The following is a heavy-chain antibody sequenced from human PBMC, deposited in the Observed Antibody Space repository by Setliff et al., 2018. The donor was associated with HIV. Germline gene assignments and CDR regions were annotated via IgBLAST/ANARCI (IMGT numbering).Heavy chain of an antibody. CDR2: IYYSGTT. CDR1: GGSISSSRYY. Sequence: SETLSLTCTVSGGSISSSRYYWGWIRQPPGMGLEWIGSIYYSGTTYYNPSLKSRVTISVDTSKNQFSLKLTSVTAADTAMYFCARDGGDPRYSGTYNYWGQGALVPSPQ. CDR3: ARDGGDPRYSGTYNY. J-gene: IGHJ4*02. V-gene: IGHV4-39*07. D-gene: IGHD1-26*01.